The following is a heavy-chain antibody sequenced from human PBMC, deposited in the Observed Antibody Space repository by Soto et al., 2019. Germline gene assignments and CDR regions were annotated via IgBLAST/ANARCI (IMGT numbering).Heavy chain of an antibody. J-gene: IGHJ4*02. V-gene: IGHV3-7*03. D-gene: IGHD2-21*02. Sequence: SLRLSCATSGFSFSNYWMTWVRQAPGKGLEWVANIKPDGSEDFYVASVKGRFTISRDNAKNSLYLQMNRLRAEDTAVYFCAKDGGSDSYYFDYWGQGALVTVSS. CDR2: IKPDGSED. CDR3: AKDGGSDSYYFDY. CDR1: GFSFSNYW.